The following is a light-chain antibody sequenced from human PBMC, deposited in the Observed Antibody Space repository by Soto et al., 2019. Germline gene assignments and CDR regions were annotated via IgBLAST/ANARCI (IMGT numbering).Light chain of an antibody. CDR1: QSISSY. CDR2: AAS. J-gene: IGKJ4*01. V-gene: IGKV1-39*01. Sequence: DIQMTQSPSSLSASVGDRVTMTCRASQSISSYLNWYQQKPGKAPKLLIYAASSLQSGVPSRFSGSGSGTHFTLTISSLQPEDFATYHCQQSYNPPLTFGGGTKVEI. CDR3: QQSYNPPLT.